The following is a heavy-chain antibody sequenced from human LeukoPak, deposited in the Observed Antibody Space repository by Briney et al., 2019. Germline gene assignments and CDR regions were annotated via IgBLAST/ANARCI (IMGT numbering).Heavy chain of an antibody. V-gene: IGHV4-4*07. CDR1: GGSINFYN. Sequence: SETLSLTCTVSGGSINFYNWCWIRQPAGKGLEWIGRIYSTGSTNYSPSLKSRVTMSVDQSKNQFSLNLSSVTAADTGVYYCARGIADPYSFDSWGQGTLVTVSS. CDR2: IYSTGST. J-gene: IGHJ4*02. CDR3: ARGIADPYSFDS. D-gene: IGHD6-13*01.